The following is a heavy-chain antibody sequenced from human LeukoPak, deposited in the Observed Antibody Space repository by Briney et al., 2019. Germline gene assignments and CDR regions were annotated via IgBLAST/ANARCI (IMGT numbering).Heavy chain of an antibody. Sequence: GGSLRLSCAASGFTFTTYWMHWVRQAPGQGLVWVSRINSDGSSTSYADSVKGRFSISRDNARNTLYLQMNSLRAEDTAVYFCARLRCDVGDCYSAGQNFWGQGTLVTVSS. CDR3: ARLRCDVGDCYSAGQNF. V-gene: IGHV3-74*01. J-gene: IGHJ4*02. CDR2: INSDGSST. CDR1: GFTFTTYW. D-gene: IGHD2-21*02.